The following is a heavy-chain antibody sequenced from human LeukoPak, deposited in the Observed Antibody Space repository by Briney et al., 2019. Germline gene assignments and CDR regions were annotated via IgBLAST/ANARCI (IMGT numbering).Heavy chain of an antibody. V-gene: IGHV3-7*03. CDR3: ARGGGSFDY. J-gene: IGHJ4*02. D-gene: IGHD3-16*01. Sequence: PGGSLRLSCAASGFTFSSYWMSWVRQAPGKGLEWVANIDQDGSEKIYVDSVKGRFIISRDNAKNSLYLQMNSLRPEDTAVYYCARGGGSFDYWGQGTLVTVSS. CDR2: IDQDGSEK. CDR1: GFTFSSYW.